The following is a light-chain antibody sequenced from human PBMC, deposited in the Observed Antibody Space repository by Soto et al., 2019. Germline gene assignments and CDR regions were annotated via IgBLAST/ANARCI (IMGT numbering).Light chain of an antibody. CDR2: GAS. V-gene: IGKV3-20*01. CDR3: QQYGISPFT. Sequence: EIVLTQSPGTLSLSPWERATLSCRASQSVSSTYLAWCQQKPGQAPRLLIYGASTRATGIPDRFSGTGSGTDFTLTISRLEPEDFTVYYCQQYGISPFTFGPGTKVDIK. CDR1: QSVSSTY. J-gene: IGKJ3*01.